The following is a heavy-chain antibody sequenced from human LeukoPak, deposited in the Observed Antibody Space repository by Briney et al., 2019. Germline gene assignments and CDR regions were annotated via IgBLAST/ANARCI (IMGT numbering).Heavy chain of an antibody. CDR3: ARGTGGSGSYYYYYYYMDV. V-gene: IGHV4-4*07. CDR1: GGSISSDY. J-gene: IGHJ6*03. D-gene: IGHD3-10*01. CDR2: LYTSGST. Sequence: PSETLSLTCTVSGGSISSDYWSWIRQPAEKGLEWIGRLYTSGSTNYNPSLKSRVTISVDTSKNQFSLKLSSVTAADTAVYYCARGTGGSGSYYYYYYYMDVWGKGTTVTVSS.